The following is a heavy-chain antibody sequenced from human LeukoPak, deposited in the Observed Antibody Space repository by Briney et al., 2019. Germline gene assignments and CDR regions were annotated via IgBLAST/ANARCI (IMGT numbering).Heavy chain of an antibody. CDR2: IIPIFGTA. V-gene: IGHV1-69*01. J-gene: IGHJ3*02. D-gene: IGHD6-19*01. CDR3: ARDGAVAGLDAFDI. Sequence: GSSVKVSCTASGGTFSSYAISWVRQAPGQGLEWMGGIIPIFGTANYAQKFQGRVTITADESTSTAYMELSSLRSEDTAVYYCARDGAVAGLDAFDIWGQGTMVTVSS. CDR1: GGTFSSYA.